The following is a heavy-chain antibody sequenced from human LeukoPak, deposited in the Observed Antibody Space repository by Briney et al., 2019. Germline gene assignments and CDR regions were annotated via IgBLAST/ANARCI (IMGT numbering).Heavy chain of an antibody. Sequence: PSETLSLTCTVSGGSISSYYWSWIRQPPGKGLEWIGYIYYNGSTNYNLSLKSRVTISVDTSKNQFSLRLSSVTAADTAVYYCARTYYYDSSGYDNWFDPWGQGTLVTVSS. CDR2: IYYNGST. CDR1: GGSISSYY. D-gene: IGHD3-22*01. CDR3: ARTYYYDSSGYDNWFDP. V-gene: IGHV4-59*01. J-gene: IGHJ5*02.